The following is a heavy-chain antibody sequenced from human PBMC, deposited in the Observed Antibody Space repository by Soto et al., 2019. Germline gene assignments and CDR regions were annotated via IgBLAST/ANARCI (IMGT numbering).Heavy chain of an antibody. V-gene: IGHV1-46*01. J-gene: IGHJ4*02. D-gene: IGHD1-26*01. CDR3: SGAESPDTAYFSLY. Sequence: ASVKVSCQASGYTFTNYYMHCVRQAPGQGLEWIXLXNXXXGXTXXXQXXXXRVTMTSDTSTSTVYMELRSLRSEDSAVYYCSGAESPDTAYFSLYWGQGTPVTVSS. CDR2: XNXXXGXT. CDR1: GYTFTNYY.